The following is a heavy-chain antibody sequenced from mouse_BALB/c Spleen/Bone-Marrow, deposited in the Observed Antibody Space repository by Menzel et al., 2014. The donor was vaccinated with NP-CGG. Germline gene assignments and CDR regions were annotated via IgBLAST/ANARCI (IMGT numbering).Heavy chain of an antibody. V-gene: IGHV1S56*01. J-gene: IGHJ1*01. CDR2: IFPGDSTT. CDR1: GSTFTSYD. Sequence: VQLVESGVELVKPGASVKLSCKASGSTFTSYDINWVRQRPEQGLEWIGWIFPGDSTTKYNEKFKGKATLSTDKSSSTVHVQLSRLTSEDSAVYFCVRSRLRDWYFDVWGAGTTVTISS. D-gene: IGHD1-2*01. CDR3: VRSRLRDWYFDV.